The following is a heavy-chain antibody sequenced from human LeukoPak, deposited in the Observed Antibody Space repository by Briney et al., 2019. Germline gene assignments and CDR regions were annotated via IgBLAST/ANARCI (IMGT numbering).Heavy chain of an antibody. CDR1: GYTFTGYY. D-gene: IGHD4-23*01. CDR3: GRGWVVTGAFDI. Sequence: ASVKVSCKASGYTFTGYYMHWVRQAPGQGLEWMGWINPNSGGTNYAQKFQGRVTMTRDTSISTAYMELSRLRSDDTAVYYCGRGWVVTGAFDIWGQGTMVTVSS. J-gene: IGHJ3*02. V-gene: IGHV1-2*02. CDR2: INPNSGGT.